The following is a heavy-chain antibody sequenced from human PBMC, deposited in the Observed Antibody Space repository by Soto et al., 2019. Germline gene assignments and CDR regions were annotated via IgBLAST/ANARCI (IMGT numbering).Heavy chain of an antibody. J-gene: IGHJ4*02. V-gene: IGHV4-34*01. CDR1: GGSFSGYY. D-gene: IGHD5-18*01. CDR2: INHSGST. CDR3: ARGRGIQLIYYFDY. Sequence: PSETLSLTCAVYGGSFSGYYWSWIRQPPGKGLEWIGEINHSGSTNYNPSLKSRVTISVDTSKNQFSLKLSSVTAADTAVYYCARGRGIQLIYYFDYWGQGTLVTVSS.